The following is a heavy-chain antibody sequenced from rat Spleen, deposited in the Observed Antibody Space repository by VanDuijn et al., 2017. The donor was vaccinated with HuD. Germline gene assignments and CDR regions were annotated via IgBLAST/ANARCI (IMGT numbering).Heavy chain of an antibody. J-gene: IGHJ3*01. D-gene: IGHD4-3*01. V-gene: IGHV5-19*01. CDR1: GFTFSNYG. CDR3: TREGGEFGVRDWFAY. Sequence: EVQLVESGGGLVQPGRSLKLSCAASGFTFSNYGMHWIRQAPTKGLEWVASISPSGGSTYYRDSVKGRFTISRDNAKSTLYLQMNSLRSEDTATYYCTREGGEFGVRDWFAYWGQGTLVTVSS. CDR2: ISPSGGST.